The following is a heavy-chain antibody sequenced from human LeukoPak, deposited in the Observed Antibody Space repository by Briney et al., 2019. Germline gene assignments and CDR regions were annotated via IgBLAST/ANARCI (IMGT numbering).Heavy chain of an antibody. D-gene: IGHD2-21*02. V-gene: IGHV1-46*01. Sequence: PGASVKVSCKASGYTFTGYYMHWVRQAPGQGPEWMGVISPSGGSTTYAQKFQGRVTLTRDMSTSTDYLELSSLRSEDTAVYYCARQRAEEGDLTFDDWGQGTLVTVSS. CDR1: GYTFTGYY. CDR2: ISPSGGST. CDR3: ARQRAEEGDLTFDD. J-gene: IGHJ4*02.